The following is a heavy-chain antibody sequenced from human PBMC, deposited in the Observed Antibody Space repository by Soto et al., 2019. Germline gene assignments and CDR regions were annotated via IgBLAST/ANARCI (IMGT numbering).Heavy chain of an antibody. Sequence: PSETLSLTCTVSGGSISSYYWSWIRQPPGKGLEWIGYIYYSGSTNYNPSLKSRVTISVDTSKNQFSLKLSSVTAADTAVYYCARDNGYRYVYTLDHWGQGTLVTVS. CDR2: IYYSGST. J-gene: IGHJ4*02. D-gene: IGHD5-18*01. CDR1: GGSISSYY. CDR3: ARDNGYRYVYTLDH. V-gene: IGHV4-59*01.